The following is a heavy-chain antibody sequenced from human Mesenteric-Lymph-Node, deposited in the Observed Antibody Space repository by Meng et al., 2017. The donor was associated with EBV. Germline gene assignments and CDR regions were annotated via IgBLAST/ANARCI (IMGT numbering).Heavy chain of an antibody. Sequence: LVQSGAEVRKPGSSVKVSCKASGGSFSPYTITWVRQAPGQGLEWMGRIIPMFGTAKYVQNFQGRVTITADESTNTAYMELSSLRSDDTAVYYCARVWGGYSFGLSDYWGQGTLVTVSS. J-gene: IGHJ4*02. V-gene: IGHV1-69*01. CDR3: ARVWGGYSFGLSDY. CDR1: GGSFSPYT. CDR2: IIPMFGTA. D-gene: IGHD5-18*01.